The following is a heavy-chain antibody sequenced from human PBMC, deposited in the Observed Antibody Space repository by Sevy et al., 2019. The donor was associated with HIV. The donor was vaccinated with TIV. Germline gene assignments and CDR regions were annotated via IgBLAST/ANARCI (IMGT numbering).Heavy chain of an antibody. CDR2: IKDDGTEK. D-gene: IGHD6-19*01. Sequence: GGSLRLACAAFEFTFSAYWITWVRQAPGDVPEWVASIKDDGTEKWYLGSVKGRFSVSRDNTKNSLSLQTTSLRAEDTAMYYGATHSDWRFEYSGQGIMVTVSS. CDR3: ATHSDWRFEY. CDR1: EFTFSAYW. J-gene: IGHJ4*02. V-gene: IGHV3-7*01.